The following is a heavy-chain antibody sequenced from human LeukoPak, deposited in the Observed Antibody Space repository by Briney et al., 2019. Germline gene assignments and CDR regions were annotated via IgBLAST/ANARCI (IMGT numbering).Heavy chain of an antibody. CDR3: ATNEWSGYYFEY. J-gene: IGHJ4*02. CDR1: GGSISSSSYY. Sequence: PSETLSLTCTVPGGSISSSSYYWGWIRQPPGKGLEWIGSIYSSGSTYYNPSLKSRVTISVDTSKNQFSLKLSSVTAADTAVYYCATNEWSGYYFEYWGQGTLVPVSS. V-gene: IGHV4-39*01. D-gene: IGHD3-3*01. CDR2: IYSSGST.